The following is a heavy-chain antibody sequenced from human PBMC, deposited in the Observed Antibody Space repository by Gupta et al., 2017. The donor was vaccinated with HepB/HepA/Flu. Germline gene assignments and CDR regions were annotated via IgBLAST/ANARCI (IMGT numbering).Heavy chain of an antibody. Sequence: QVQLQQWGAGLLKPSETLSLTCAVYGESFSTYYWSWIRQPPGRGLEWIGEINHSGSTNYNPSLKSRVTISVDTSKNQFSLKLSSVTAADTAVYYCARELTTVTSNWFDPGGQGTLVTVSS. CDR2: INHSGST. J-gene: IGHJ5*02. V-gene: IGHV4-34*01. CDR3: ARELTTVTSNWFDP. CDR1: GESFSTYY. D-gene: IGHD4-17*01.